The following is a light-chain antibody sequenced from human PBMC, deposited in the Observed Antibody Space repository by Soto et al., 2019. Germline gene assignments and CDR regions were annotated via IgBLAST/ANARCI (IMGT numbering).Light chain of an antibody. CDR1: QTFSSSY. CDR2: GAS. V-gene: IGKV3-20*01. J-gene: IGKJ2*01. Sequence: EIVLTQSPGTLSLSPGDRATLSCRASQTFSSSYLAWYRQKPGQAPRLLIFGASKRATGIPDRFRGSGSGTDFTLTISRLEPEDFAVYYCQHYGTFPQMHTFGQGTKLE. CDR3: QHYGTFPQMHT.